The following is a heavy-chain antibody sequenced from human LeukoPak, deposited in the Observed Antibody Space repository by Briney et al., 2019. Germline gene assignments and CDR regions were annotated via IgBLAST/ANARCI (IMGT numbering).Heavy chain of an antibody. D-gene: IGHD1-7*01. Sequence: EASVKVSCKASGGTFSSYAISWVRQAPGQRLEWMGGIIPIFGTANYAQKFQGRVTVTADESTSTAYMELSSLRSEDTAVCYCARGVEPNWNYVIDYWGQGTLVTVSS. CDR3: ARGVEPNWNYVIDY. V-gene: IGHV1-69*13. CDR1: GGTFSSYA. CDR2: IIPIFGTA. J-gene: IGHJ4*02.